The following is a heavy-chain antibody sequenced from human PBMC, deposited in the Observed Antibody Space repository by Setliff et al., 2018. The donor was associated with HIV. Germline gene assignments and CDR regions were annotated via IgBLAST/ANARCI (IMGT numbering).Heavy chain of an antibody. D-gene: IGHD1-26*01. Sequence: ETLYLTCTVSGGSISTSSYYWGWIRQPQGKGLGWIGSIYYSGSTYYNPSLKSRVTISVDTSKNQFSLKLSSVTAADTAVYYCARGRGSLPVLYYYYYYMDVWGKGTTFTVSS. CDR3: ARGRGSLPVLYYYYYYMDV. V-gene: IGHV4-39*07. CDR1: GGSISTSSYY. J-gene: IGHJ6*03. CDR2: IYYSGST.